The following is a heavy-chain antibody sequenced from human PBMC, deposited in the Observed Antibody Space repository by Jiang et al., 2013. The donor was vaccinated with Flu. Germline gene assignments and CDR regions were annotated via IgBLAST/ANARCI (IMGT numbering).Heavy chain of an antibody. Sequence: SLRLSCAASGFTFSSYEMNWVRQAPGKGLEWVSYISSSGSTIYYADSVKGRFTISRDNAKNSLYLQMNSLRAEDTAVYYCARGKRNWTDYYGMDVWGQGTTVTVSS. CDR3: ARGKRNWTDYYGMDV. J-gene: IGHJ6*02. V-gene: IGHV3-48*03. D-gene: IGHD1-1*01. CDR2: ISSSGSTI. CDR1: GFTFSSYE.